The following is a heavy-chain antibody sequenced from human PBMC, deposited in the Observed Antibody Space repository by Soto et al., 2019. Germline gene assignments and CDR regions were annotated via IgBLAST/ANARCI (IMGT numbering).Heavy chain of an antibody. V-gene: IGHV3-21*01. CDR1: GFTFSSYS. D-gene: IGHD2-21*01. CDR2: ISSSSSYI. CDR3: ARVPRGVNNWFDP. Sequence: PGGSLRLSCAASGFTFSSYSMNWVRQAPGKGLEWVSSISSSSSYIYYADSVKGRFTISRDNAKNSLYLQMNSLRAEDTAVYYCARVPRGVNNWFDPWGQGTLVTVPQ. J-gene: IGHJ5*02.